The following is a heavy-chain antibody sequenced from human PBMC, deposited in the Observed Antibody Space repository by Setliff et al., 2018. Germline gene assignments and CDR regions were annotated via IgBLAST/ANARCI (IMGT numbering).Heavy chain of an antibody. Sequence: ASVKVSCKASGYTFTGYYMHWVRQAPGQGPEWMGWINPNSGGTNYAQKFQGRVTVTRDPSISTAYMELNSLRSDDTAVYYCVRLAAIPEPATGVLGWGQGTLVTVSS. J-gene: IGHJ4*02. CDR2: INPNSGGT. CDR1: GYTFTGYY. V-gene: IGHV1-2*02. CDR3: VRLAAIPEPATGVLG. D-gene: IGHD2-2*02.